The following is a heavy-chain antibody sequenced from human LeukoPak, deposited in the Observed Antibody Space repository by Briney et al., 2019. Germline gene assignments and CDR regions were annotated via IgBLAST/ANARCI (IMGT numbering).Heavy chain of an antibody. J-gene: IGHJ4*02. D-gene: IGHD5-18*01. V-gene: IGHV3-23*01. CDR3: GRDERTNTATF. Sequence: GGSLRLSCPASGLVFSNYAMTWVRKAPGKGLQWVSTISGRGGSTDYADSVKGRFTISRDNAKNTVYLQMNSLRSEDTAVYYCGRDERTNTATFWGQGTLVTVSS. CDR1: GLVFSNYA. CDR2: ISGRGGST.